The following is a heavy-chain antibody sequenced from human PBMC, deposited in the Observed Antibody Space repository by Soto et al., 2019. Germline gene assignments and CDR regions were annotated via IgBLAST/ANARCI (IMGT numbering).Heavy chain of an antibody. Sequence: SETLSLTCTVSNGSISSAIYYWGWIRQPPGKGLEWIGSIYHSGSTYYNPSLQGRVTISVDTTKNQFSLKLSSVTAADTAVYFCAGRSSLASVQVYFGEISNYNWFDPWGQGTLVTVSS. CDR3: AGRSSLASVQVYFGEISNYNWFDP. V-gene: IGHV4-39*01. CDR1: NGSISSAIYY. D-gene: IGHD3-10*01. CDR2: IYHSGST. J-gene: IGHJ5*02.